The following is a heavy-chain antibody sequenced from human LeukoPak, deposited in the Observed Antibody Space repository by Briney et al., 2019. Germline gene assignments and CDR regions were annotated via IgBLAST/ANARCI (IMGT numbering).Heavy chain of an antibody. CDR2: IRYDGSTK. V-gene: IGHV3-30*02. J-gene: IGHJ4*02. CDR3: AKGFIVVVPAAFDY. CDR1: GFTFSSYG. Sequence: GGSLRLSCAASGFTFSSYGMHWVRQAPGKGLEWVAFIRYDGSTKYYADSVKGRFTISRDNSKNTLYLQMNSLRAEDTAVYYCAKGFIVVVPAAFDYWGQGTLVTVSS. D-gene: IGHD2-2*01.